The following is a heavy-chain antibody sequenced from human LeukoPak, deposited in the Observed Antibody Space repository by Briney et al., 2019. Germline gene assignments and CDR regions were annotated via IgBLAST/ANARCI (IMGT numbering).Heavy chain of an antibody. J-gene: IGHJ6*03. V-gene: IGHV4-30-2*02. CDR1: GGSISSGGYY. Sequence: SQTLSLTCTVSGGSISSGGYYWSWIRQPPGKGLEWIGYIYHSGSTYYNPSLKSRVTISVDTSESQFSLNLGSVTAADTAVYYCARAPAGPPYYYMNVWGKGTTVTVSS. CDR2: IYHSGST. CDR3: ARAPAGPPYYYMNV.